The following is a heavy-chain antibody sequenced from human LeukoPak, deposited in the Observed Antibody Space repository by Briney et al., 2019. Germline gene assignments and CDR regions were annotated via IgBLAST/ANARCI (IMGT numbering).Heavy chain of an antibody. J-gene: IGHJ4*02. CDR2: INPSGGST. CDR3: AGXXDGYTTENDY. D-gene: IGHD5-12*01. Sequence: ASVKVSCKASGYTFTSYYMHWVRQAPGQGLEWVGIINPSGGSTSYAQKFQGRVTRTRERSTGTGYMEGGGPRCEDRAVECGAGXXDGYTTENDYWGQGTLVTVSS. CDR1: GYTFTSYY. V-gene: IGHV1-46*01.